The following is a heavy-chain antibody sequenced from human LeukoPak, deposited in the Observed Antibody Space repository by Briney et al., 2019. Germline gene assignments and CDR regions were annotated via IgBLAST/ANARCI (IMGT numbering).Heavy chain of an antibody. CDR2: MKSKTDGGTT. Sequence: GGSLRLSCAASGITFSDAWMNWVRQAPGKGLEWVGRMKSKTDGGTTDYAAPVKGRFTISRDDSKNTLYLQMNSLKTEDTAVYFCTTYGYLLTGYDALDIWGQGAMVTVSS. CDR1: GITFSDAW. D-gene: IGHD3-9*01. CDR3: TTYGYLLTGYDALDI. V-gene: IGHV3-15*01. J-gene: IGHJ3*02.